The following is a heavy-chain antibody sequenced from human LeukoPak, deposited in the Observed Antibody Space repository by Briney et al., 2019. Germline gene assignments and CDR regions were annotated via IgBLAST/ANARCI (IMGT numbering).Heavy chain of an antibody. Sequence: SETLSLTCTVSGGSISSYYWSWIRQPAGKGLEWIGRIYTSGSTNYNPSLKSRVTISVDTSKNQFSLKLSSVTAADTAVYYCARASGGFSAHYYYMDVWGKGTTVTVSS. CDR2: IYTSGST. J-gene: IGHJ6*03. CDR3: ARASGGFSAHYYYMDV. CDR1: GGSISSYY. V-gene: IGHV4-4*07. D-gene: IGHD3-16*01.